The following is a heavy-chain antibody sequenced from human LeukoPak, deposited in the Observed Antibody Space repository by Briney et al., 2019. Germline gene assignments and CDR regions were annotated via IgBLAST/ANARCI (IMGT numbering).Heavy chain of an antibody. Sequence: ASVKVSCKASGNTFIGNYIHWVRQARGQGLEWMGWINPNSGGANYAQRFQGRVTMTRDTSVPTAFLDLDRLTSDDTAVYYCVTRSYTSGWPTWGQGTLVTVSS. CDR3: VTRSYTSGWPT. D-gene: IGHD6-19*01. CDR1: GNTFIGNY. V-gene: IGHV1-2*02. CDR2: INPNSGGA. J-gene: IGHJ5*02.